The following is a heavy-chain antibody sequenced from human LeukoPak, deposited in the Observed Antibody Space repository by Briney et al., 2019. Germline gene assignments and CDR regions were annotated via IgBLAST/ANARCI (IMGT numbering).Heavy chain of an antibody. CDR1: GFSFSRYW. CDR3: ARGRGTTYQFEY. J-gene: IGHJ4*02. D-gene: IGHD2-2*01. Sequence: GGSLRLSCAASGFSFSRYWMHWVRQAPGKGLVWVSRTNSDGSSASYADSVKGRFTISRDNARNTLYLQMNSPRAEDTAVYYCARGRGTTYQFEYWGQGTLAIVSS. V-gene: IGHV3-74*01. CDR2: TNSDGSSA.